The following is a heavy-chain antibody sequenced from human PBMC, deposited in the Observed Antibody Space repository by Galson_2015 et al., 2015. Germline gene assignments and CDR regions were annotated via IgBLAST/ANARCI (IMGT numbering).Heavy chain of an antibody. Sequence: ETLSLTCTVSGGSITSGDYYWSWIRQHPGKGLEWIGYIYYIGNATYNPSLKSRVTISIDTSKNQFSLKLSSVTAADTAVYYCARDGKVANAFDIWGQGTMVTVSS. CDR1: GGSITSGDYY. D-gene: IGHD2-15*01. V-gene: IGHV4-61*08. J-gene: IGHJ3*02. CDR2: IYYIGNA. CDR3: ARDGKVANAFDI.